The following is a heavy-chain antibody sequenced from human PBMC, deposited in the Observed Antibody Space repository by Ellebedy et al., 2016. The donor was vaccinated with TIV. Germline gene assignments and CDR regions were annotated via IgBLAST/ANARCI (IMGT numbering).Heavy chain of an antibody. CDR1: GFTFSTYS. CDR3: SRGGGCGGGTCYYPDF. D-gene: IGHD2-15*01. J-gene: IGHJ4*02. CDR2: ISPIT. Sequence: PGGSLRLSCAASGFTFSTYSLNWVRQAPGKGLEWVSSISPITNYADSVRGRFTISRDNAKNSLYLQMNSLRAEDTAVYYCSRGGGCGGGTCYYPDFWGQGTLVTVSS. V-gene: IGHV3-21*01.